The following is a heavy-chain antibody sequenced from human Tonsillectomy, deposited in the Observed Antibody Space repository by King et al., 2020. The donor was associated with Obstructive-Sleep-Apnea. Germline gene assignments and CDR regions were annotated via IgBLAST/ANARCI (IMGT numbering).Heavy chain of an antibody. CDR1: GFTFSSYG. CDR3: AKGDPRDKREYYYDSSGFDY. Sequence: VQLVESGGGVVQPGRSLRLSCAASGFTFSSYGMHWVRQAPGKGLEWVAVISYDGSNKYYPDSVKGRFTISRDNSKNTLYLQMNSLRAEDTAVYYCAKGDPRDKREYYYDSSGFDYWGQGTLVTVSS. D-gene: IGHD3-22*01. V-gene: IGHV3-30*18. J-gene: IGHJ4*02. CDR2: ISYDGSNK.